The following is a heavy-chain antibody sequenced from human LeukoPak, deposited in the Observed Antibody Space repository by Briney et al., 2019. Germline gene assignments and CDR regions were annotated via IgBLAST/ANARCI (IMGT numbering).Heavy chain of an antibody. CDR3: ARVRRQLVADY. Sequence: PGGSLRLSCAASGFTFSSYEMNWVRQAPGKGLEWVSYISSSGSTIYYADSVKGRFTISRDNAKNSLYLQMNSLRAEDTAVYYCARVRRQLVADYWGQGTLVTVSS. J-gene: IGHJ4*02. CDR2: ISSSGSTI. CDR1: GFTFSSYE. D-gene: IGHD6-13*01. V-gene: IGHV3-48*03.